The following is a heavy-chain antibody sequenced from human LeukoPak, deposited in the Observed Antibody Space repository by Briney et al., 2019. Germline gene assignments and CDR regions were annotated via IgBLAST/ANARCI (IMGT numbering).Heavy chain of an antibody. CDR3: ARGRTRYSYGYSEAYFDY. CDR2: IIPIFGTA. CDR1: GGTFSSYA. D-gene: IGHD5-18*01. J-gene: IGHJ4*02. V-gene: IGHV1-69*13. Sequence: ASVKVSFKASGGTFSSYAISWVRQAPGQGLEWMGGIIPIFGTANYAQKFQGRVTITADESTSTAYMELSSLRSEDTAVYYCARGRTRYSYGYSEAYFDYWGQGTLVTVSS.